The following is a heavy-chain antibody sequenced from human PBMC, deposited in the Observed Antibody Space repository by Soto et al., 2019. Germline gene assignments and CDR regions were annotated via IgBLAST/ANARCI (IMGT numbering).Heavy chain of an antibody. CDR2: ISAWNGNT. Sequence: GASVKVSCKASGYRFTSYAVTWVRQAPGQGLEWMGWISAWNGNTDYAQTLQGRVTMTTDTSTRTAYMELRSLRSDDTALYYCARGGDCGSTTCYESPFIDYWGQGTPVTVSS. V-gene: IGHV1-18*01. CDR3: ARGGDCGSTTCYESPFIDY. D-gene: IGHD2-2*01. CDR1: GYRFTSYA. J-gene: IGHJ4*02.